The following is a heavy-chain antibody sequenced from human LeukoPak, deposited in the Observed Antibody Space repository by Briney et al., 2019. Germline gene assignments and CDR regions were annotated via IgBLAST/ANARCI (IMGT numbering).Heavy chain of an antibody. CDR3: ARRYYDYVWGGHFDY. J-gene: IGHJ4*02. Sequence: SETLSLTCTVSGGSINSYYWSWIRQPPGKGLEWIGYIYTSGSTNYNPSLKSRVTISVDTSKNQFSLKLSSVTAADTAVYYCARRYYDYVWGGHFDYWGQGTLVTVSS. CDR1: GGSINSYY. CDR2: IYTSGST. D-gene: IGHD3-16*01. V-gene: IGHV4-4*09.